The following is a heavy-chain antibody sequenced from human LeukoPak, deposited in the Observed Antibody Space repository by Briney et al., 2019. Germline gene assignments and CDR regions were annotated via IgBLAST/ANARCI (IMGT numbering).Heavy chain of an antibody. J-gene: IGHJ4*02. CDR2: ISGGGVST. CDR1: GFTSSSFP. Sequence: GGSLRLSCAASGFTSSSFPMSWVRQAPGKGLEWVSVISGGGVSTYYADSVKGRFTISRDNSKNTLYLQMNSLRAEDTAVYYCAKWARYCTNGVCYYFDYWGQGTLVTVSS. CDR3: AKWARYCTNGVCYYFDY. D-gene: IGHD2-8*01. V-gene: IGHV3-23*01.